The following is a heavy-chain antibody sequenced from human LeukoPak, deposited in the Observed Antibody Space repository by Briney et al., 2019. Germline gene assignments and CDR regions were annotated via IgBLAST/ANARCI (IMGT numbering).Heavy chain of an antibody. Sequence: PGGSLRLSCAASGFTFNNYAMSWVRQAPGKGLEWVSGISGSGGSTYYADSVKGRFTISRDNSKNTLYLQMNSLRAEDTAVYYCAKGALVRGVLPNCFDYWGQGTLVTVSS. CDR1: GFTFNNYA. J-gene: IGHJ4*02. CDR2: ISGSGGST. V-gene: IGHV3-23*01. CDR3: AKGALVRGVLPNCFDY. D-gene: IGHD3-10*01.